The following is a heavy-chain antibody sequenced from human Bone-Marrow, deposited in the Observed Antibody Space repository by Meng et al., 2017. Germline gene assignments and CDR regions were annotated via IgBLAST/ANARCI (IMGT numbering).Heavy chain of an antibody. CDR1: GFTFRSYA. D-gene: IGHD3/OR15-3a*01. V-gene: IGHV3-21*01. CDR3: ARGGRDYYFYYAMDV. J-gene: IGHJ6*02. CDR2: ISSESGST. Sequence: SCRASGFTFRSYAMSWVRQAPGKGLEWVSCISSESGSTHYPDSVKGRFTISRDNAKNSLNLQMNSLRVEDTAIYYCARGGRDYYFYYAMDVWGQGTTVTVSS.